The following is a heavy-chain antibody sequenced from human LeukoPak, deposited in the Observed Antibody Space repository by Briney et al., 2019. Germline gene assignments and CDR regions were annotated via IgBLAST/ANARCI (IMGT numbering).Heavy chain of an antibody. V-gene: IGHV3-30*19. CDR2: ISYDGSNK. CDR3: ARDADTAMAYFDY. Sequence: PGGSLRLSCAASGFTFSSYGMHWVRQAPGKGLEWVAVISYDGSNKYYADSVKGRFTISRDNSKNTLYLQMNSLRAEDTAVYYCARDADTAMAYFDYWGQGTLVTVSS. D-gene: IGHD5-18*01. CDR1: GFTFSSYG. J-gene: IGHJ4*02.